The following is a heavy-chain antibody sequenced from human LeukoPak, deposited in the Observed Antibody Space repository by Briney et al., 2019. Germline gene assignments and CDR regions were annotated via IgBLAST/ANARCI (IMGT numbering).Heavy chain of an antibody. CDR3: ARDRFVVVPAAIPPGD. D-gene: IGHD2-2*01. Sequence: ASVTVSCKASGYTFTSYGISWVRQAPGQGLEWMGWISAYNGNTNYAQKLQGRVTMTTDTSTSTAYMELRSLRSDDTAVYYCARDRFVVVPAAIPPGDWGQGTLVTVSS. V-gene: IGHV1-18*01. CDR2: ISAYNGNT. CDR1: GYTFTSYG. J-gene: IGHJ4*02.